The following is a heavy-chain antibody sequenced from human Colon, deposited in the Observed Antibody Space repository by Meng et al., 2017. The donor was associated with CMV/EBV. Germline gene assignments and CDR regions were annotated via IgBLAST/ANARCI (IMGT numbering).Heavy chain of an antibody. J-gene: IGHJ4*02. CDR3: ARVISSIGIIDY. D-gene: IGHD1-26*01. V-gene: IGHV6-1*01. Sequence: SGDSVSSNNVAWNWMRQSPSRGLEWLGRTYYRSQWSTDYAVSLRSRINIKADTAKNQFSLQLNSVTPEDTAMYYCARVISSIGIIDYWGQGSLVTVSS. CDR2: TYYRSQWST. CDR1: GDSVSSNNVA.